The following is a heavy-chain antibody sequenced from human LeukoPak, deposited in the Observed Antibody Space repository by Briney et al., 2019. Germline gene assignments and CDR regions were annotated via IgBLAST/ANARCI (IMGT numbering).Heavy chain of an antibody. D-gene: IGHD2-2*01. Sequence: SETLSLTCTVSGGSISSYYWSWIRQPPGKGLEWIGYIYYSGSTNYNPSLKSRVTISVDTPKNQFSLKLGSVTAADTAVYYCAREGRYCSSTSCSTTLDYYGMDVWGQGTTVTVSS. V-gene: IGHV4-59*01. J-gene: IGHJ6*02. CDR1: GGSISSYY. CDR3: AREGRYCSSTSCSTTLDYYGMDV. CDR2: IYYSGST.